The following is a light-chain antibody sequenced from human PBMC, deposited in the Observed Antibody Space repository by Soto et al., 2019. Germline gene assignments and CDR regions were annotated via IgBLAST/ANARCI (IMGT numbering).Light chain of an antibody. CDR1: QSVSSN. CDR3: QQYNNWHPWT. Sequence: EIWLTQYPGTLSLSPGERATLSCRASQSVSSNLAWYQQKPGQAPRLLIYGASTRATGIPARFSGSGSGTEFTLTISSLKSEDFAVYYCQQYNNWHPWTFGHGTRLEI. CDR2: GAS. J-gene: IGKJ5*01. V-gene: IGKV3-15*01.